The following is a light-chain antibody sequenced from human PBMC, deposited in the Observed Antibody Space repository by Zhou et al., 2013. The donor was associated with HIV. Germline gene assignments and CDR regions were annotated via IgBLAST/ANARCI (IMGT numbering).Light chain of an antibody. J-gene: IGKJ1*01. V-gene: IGKV1-17*01. CDR3: LQHNSLPQT. CDR2: SAS. Sequence: DIQMTQSPSSLSASVGDRVTITCRASQSISSYLNWYQQKPGKAPKRLIYSASTLQGGVPSRFSGSGSGTVFTLTISSLRLEDFATYYCLQHNSLPQTFGRRD. CDR1: QSISSY.